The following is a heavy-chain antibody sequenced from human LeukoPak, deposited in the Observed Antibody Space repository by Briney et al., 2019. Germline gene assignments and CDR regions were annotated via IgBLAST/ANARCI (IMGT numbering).Heavy chain of an antibody. D-gene: IGHD6-13*01. CDR3: ARGRAAAGQYYFDY. J-gene: IGHJ4*02. Sequence: ASVKVSCKASGYTFTSYDINRVRQATGQGLEWMGWMNPNSGNTGYAQKFQGRVTITRNTSISTAYMELSSLRSEDTAVYYCARGRAAAGQYYFDYWGQGTLVTVSS. CDR2: MNPNSGNT. CDR1: GYTFTSYD. V-gene: IGHV1-8*03.